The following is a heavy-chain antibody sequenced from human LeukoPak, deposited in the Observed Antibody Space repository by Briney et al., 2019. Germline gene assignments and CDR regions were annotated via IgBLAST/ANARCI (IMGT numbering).Heavy chain of an antibody. CDR1: GYIFTSYW. J-gene: IGHJ3*02. V-gene: IGHV5-51*03. D-gene: IGHD3-22*01. CDR3: AFEYYYDSSGPNHAFDI. CDR2: IYPGDSDT. Sequence: KPGESLTISCKGSGYIFTSYWIGWVRQMPGKGLEWMGIIYPGDSDTKYSPSFQGQVTISADKSISTAYLQWSSLKASDTAMYYCAFEYYYDSSGPNHAFDIWGQGTMVTVPS.